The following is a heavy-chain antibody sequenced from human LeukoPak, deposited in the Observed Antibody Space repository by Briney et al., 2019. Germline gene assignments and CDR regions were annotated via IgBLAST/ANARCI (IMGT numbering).Heavy chain of an antibody. D-gene: IGHD5-12*01. V-gene: IGHV1-8*03. CDR3: AKGGYNTGWFSPWYFDL. CDR2: MNPDNGNT. CDR1: GYAFTNYD. J-gene: IGHJ2*01. Sequence: ASVKVSCKASGYAFTNYDIHWMRQATGQGLEWMGWMNPDNGNTDSAQKFQGRVTITRNTSISTVYMELSSLTSEDTAVYYCAKGGYNTGWFSPWYFDLWDRGTLVTVSS.